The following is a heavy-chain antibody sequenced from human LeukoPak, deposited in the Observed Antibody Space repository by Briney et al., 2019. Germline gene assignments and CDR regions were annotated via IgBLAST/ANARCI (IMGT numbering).Heavy chain of an antibody. V-gene: IGHV3-48*02. Sequence: GGSLRLSCAASGFTFSSYAMSWVRQAPGKGLEWVSYISSSSSTIYYADSVKGRFTISRDNAKNSLYLQMNSLRDEDTAVYYCARGERVFGSSSFSYWGQGTLVTVSS. CDR3: ARGERVFGSSSFSY. J-gene: IGHJ4*02. CDR2: ISSSSSTI. CDR1: GFTFSSYA. D-gene: IGHD6-6*01.